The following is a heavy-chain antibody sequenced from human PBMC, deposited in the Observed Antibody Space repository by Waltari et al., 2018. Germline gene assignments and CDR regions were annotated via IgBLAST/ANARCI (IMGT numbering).Heavy chain of an antibody. Sequence: QLQLQESGPGLVKPSETLSLTCTVSVGSISSSSYYWGWIRQPPGKGLEWIGSIYYSGRTYYNPSLKSRVTISVDTSKNQFSLKLSSVTAADTAVYYCAGPGKLGHWYFDLWGRGTLVTVSS. CDR2: IYYSGRT. CDR3: AGPGKLGHWYFDL. CDR1: VGSISSSSYY. D-gene: IGHD7-27*01. V-gene: IGHV4-39*01. J-gene: IGHJ2*01.